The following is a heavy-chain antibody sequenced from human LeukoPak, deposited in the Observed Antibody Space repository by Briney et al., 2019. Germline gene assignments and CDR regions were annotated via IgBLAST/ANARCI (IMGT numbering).Heavy chain of an antibody. CDR2: ISYDGSNK. Sequence: PGGSRRLSCAASGFTFSSYGMHWVRQAPGKGLEWVAVISYDGSNKYYADSVKGRFTISRDNSKNTLYLQMNSLRADDTAVYYCARALYYDFWSGPANWVDYYMDVWGKGTTVTVSS. CDR1: GFTFSSYG. J-gene: IGHJ6*03. D-gene: IGHD3-3*01. CDR3: ARALYYDFWSGPANWVDYYMDV. V-gene: IGHV3-30*03.